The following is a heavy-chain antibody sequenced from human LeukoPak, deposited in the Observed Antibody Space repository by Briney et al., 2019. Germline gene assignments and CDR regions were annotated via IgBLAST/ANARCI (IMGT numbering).Heavy chain of an antibody. CDR2: IIPIFGTA. CDR1: VGTFIIYA. Sequence: ASVKVSFKASVGTFIIYAISWVRQAPGQGLEWMGGIIPIFGTANYAQKFQGRVTITTDESTSTTYMELSSLRSEDTAVYYCARDLTGFGVSDYFDYWGQGTLVTVSS. J-gene: IGHJ4*02. D-gene: IGHD3-16*01. CDR3: ARDLTGFGVSDYFDY. V-gene: IGHV1-69*05.